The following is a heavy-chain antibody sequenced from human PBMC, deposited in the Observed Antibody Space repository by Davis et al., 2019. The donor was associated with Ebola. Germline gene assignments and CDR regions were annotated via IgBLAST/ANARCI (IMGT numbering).Heavy chain of an antibody. CDR2: ISAYNGNT. Sequence: ASVKVSCKASGHTFTSYGISWVRQAPGQGLEWMGWISAYNGNTNYAQKLQGRVTMTTDTSTSTAYMELRSLRSEDTSVYYCARDRGGDYSFDYWGQGTLVTVSS. CDR3: ARDRGGDYSFDY. J-gene: IGHJ4*02. CDR1: GHTFTSYG. V-gene: IGHV1-18*04. D-gene: IGHD3-10*01.